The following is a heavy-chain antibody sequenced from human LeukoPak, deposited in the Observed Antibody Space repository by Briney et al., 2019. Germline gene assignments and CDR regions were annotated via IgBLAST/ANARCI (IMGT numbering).Heavy chain of an antibody. CDR3: ARPKGENDYGNFQH. J-gene: IGHJ1*01. Sequence: GESLKISCKGSGYSFTSYWIGWVRQMPGKGLEWMGIIYPGDSDTRYSPSFQGQVTISADKSISTAYLQWSSLKASDTAMYYCARPKGENDYGNFQHWARAPWSPSPQ. D-gene: IGHD4-17*01. CDR1: GYSFTSYW. V-gene: IGHV5-51*01. CDR2: IYPGDSDT.